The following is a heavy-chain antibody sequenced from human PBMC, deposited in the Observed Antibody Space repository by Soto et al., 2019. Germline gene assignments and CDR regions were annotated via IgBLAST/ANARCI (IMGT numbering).Heavy chain of an antibody. CDR1: GFSFRSYN. J-gene: IGHJ4*02. D-gene: IGHD2-2*01. V-gene: IGHV3-21*01. CDR3: AREGISCSSMSCDLDY. Sequence: EVQLVESGGGLVKQGGSLSLSCEVSGFSFRSYNMNWVRQAPGKGLEWVSAISHSSGYTYYADSLKSRFTVSRDNAKNTLYLQMNSLRAEDTAVYYCAREGISCSSMSCDLDYWGQGTLVTVSS. CDR2: ISHSSGYT.